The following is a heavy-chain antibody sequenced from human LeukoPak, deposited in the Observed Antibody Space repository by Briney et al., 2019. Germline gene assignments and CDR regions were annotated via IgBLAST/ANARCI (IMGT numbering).Heavy chain of an antibody. D-gene: IGHD2-2*01. Sequence: GASVKVSCKASGYTFTGYYMHWVRQAPGQGLEWMGWINPNSGGTNYAQKFQGRVTMTRDTSISTAYMELSRLRSDDTAVYYCARGWPIVVVPVMRYYGMDVWGQGTTVTVSS. V-gene: IGHV1-2*02. J-gene: IGHJ6*02. CDR1: GYTFTGYY. CDR2: INPNSGGT. CDR3: ARGWPIVVVPVMRYYGMDV.